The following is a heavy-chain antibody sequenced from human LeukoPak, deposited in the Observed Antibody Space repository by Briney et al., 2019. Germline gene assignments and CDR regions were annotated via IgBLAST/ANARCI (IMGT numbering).Heavy chain of an antibody. Sequence: GGSLRLSCAASGFTFSSYWMHWVRQAPGKGLVWVSRINTDGSSTSYAGSVKGRFTISRDNAKNTLYLQMNSLRAEDTAVYYCARDRDSSGWSGGFDYWGQGTLVTVSS. D-gene: IGHD6-19*01. V-gene: IGHV3-74*01. CDR3: ARDRDSSGWSGGFDY. CDR1: GFTFSSYW. CDR2: INTDGSST. J-gene: IGHJ4*02.